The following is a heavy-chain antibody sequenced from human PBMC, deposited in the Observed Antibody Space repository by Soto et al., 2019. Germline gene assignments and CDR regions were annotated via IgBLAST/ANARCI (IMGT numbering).Heavy chain of an antibody. CDR3: ARWFSGNSGWVVVPKYYFDY. V-gene: IGHV1-46*03. D-gene: IGHD6-19*01. CDR1: GYTFTSYY. Sequence: ASVKVSCKASGYTFTSYYMHWVRQAPGQGLEWMGIINPSGGSTSYAQKFQGRVTMTRDTSTSTVYMELSSLRSEDTAVYYCARWFSGNSGWVVVPKYYFDYWGQGTLVTVSS. CDR2: INPSGGST. J-gene: IGHJ4*02.